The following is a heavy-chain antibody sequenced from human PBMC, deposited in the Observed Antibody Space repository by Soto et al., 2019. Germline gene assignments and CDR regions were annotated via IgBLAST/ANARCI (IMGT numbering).Heavy chain of an antibody. CDR1: GGTFSSYA. J-gene: IGHJ3*02. CDR3: ARDRRARYDAFDI. Sequence: ASVKVSCKASGGTFSSYAISWVRQAPGQGLEWMGGIIPIFGTANYAQKFQGRVTITADESTSTAYMELSSLRSEDTAVYYCARDRRARYDAFDIWGQGTMVTVSS. CDR2: IIPIFGTA. V-gene: IGHV1-69*13.